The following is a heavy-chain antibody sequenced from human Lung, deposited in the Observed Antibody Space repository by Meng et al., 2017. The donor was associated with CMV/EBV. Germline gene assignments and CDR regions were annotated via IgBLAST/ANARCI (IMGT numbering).Heavy chain of an antibody. CDR2: IYYSGST. J-gene: IGHJ5*02. Sequence: TLSLXXTVSGGSISSGDYYWSWIRQSPGKGLEWIGYIYYSGSTYYNPSLKSRVTISLDTSKNQFSLKLSSVTAADTAVYYCARVGSDFWSGYWPWGQRXLVTVSS. CDR3: ARVGSDFWSGYWP. CDR1: GGSISSGDYY. V-gene: IGHV4-30-4*08. D-gene: IGHD3-3*01.